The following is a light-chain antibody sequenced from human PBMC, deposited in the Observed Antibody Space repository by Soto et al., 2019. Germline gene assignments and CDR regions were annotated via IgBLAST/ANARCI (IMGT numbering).Light chain of an antibody. J-gene: IGLJ2*01. CDR2: DVS. CDR1: SSDVGAYNY. Sequence: QSALTQPRSVSGSPGQSGSISCIGTSSDVGAYNYVSWYQHHPGKAPKLLIYDVSTRPSGVPDRFSGSKSGITASLTISGLQAEDEADYYCCSYAGSFTFLFGGGTKVTVL. CDR3: CSYAGSFTFL. V-gene: IGLV2-11*01.